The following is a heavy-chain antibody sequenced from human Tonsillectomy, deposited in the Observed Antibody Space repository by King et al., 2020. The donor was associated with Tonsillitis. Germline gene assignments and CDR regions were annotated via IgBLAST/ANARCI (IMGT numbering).Heavy chain of an antibody. CDR2: IRFVGSDE. Sequence: VQLVESGGGVVQPGGSLRLSCAASGFTFSSYGMHWVRQAPGKGLEWVAFIRFVGSDEDYADSVEGRFTISRDNSKNTLYLQISSLSPEDTAVYYCLGSNYDYWGQGTLVTVSS. J-gene: IGHJ4*02. D-gene: IGHD4-11*01. V-gene: IGHV3-30*02. CDR3: LGSNYDY. CDR1: GFTFSSYG.